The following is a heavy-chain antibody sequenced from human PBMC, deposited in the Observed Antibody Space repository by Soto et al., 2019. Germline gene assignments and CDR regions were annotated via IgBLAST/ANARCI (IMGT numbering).Heavy chain of an antibody. Sequence: QITLKESGPTLVKPTQTLTLTCSFSGFSLSTTGVGVGWIHQSPGKALEWLAIIYWDNDKRYSPSLKSRVTITKDTSKNQVVLTVTNMDPVDTGTYYCARSLWFGELHWGQGALVTVSS. CDR1: GFSLSTTGVG. V-gene: IGHV2-5*02. D-gene: IGHD3-10*01. CDR2: IYWDNDK. J-gene: IGHJ4*02. CDR3: ARSLWFGELH.